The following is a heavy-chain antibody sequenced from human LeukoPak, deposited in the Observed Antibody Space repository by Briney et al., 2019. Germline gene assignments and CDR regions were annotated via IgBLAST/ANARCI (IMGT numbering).Heavy chain of an antibody. D-gene: IGHD3-9*01. CDR2: ITGSGDTT. J-gene: IGHJ4*02. CDR1: GFIFRNYA. Sequence: GASLRLSCAASGFIFRNYAMSWVRQAPGKGLEWVPAITGSGDTTYYADSVKGQFTISRDNSKNTLYVEMNTLRAEDTAVYYCAKWGDYDILTGYYVSDFWGQGTLVTVSS. CDR3: AKWGDYDILTGYYVSDF. V-gene: IGHV3-23*01.